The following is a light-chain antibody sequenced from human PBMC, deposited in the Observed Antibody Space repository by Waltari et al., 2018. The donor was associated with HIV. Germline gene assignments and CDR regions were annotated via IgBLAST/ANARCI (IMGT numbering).Light chain of an antibody. Sequence: DIQMTQSPSSLSASVGDRVNITCRASQSISTYLNWYQQKPGKAPNILVYSAFNLQSGVPSRFSGSGSGTDFTLTISTLQPEDFATYYCQQSYSTPRTFGQGTKVEIK. CDR3: QQSYSTPRT. V-gene: IGKV1-39*01. J-gene: IGKJ1*01. CDR2: SAF. CDR1: QSISTY.